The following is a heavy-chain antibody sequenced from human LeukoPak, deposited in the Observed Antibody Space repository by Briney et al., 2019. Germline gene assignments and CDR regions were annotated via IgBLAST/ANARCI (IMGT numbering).Heavy chain of an antibody. J-gene: IGHJ4*02. CDR2: ISSSSSYI. V-gene: IGHV3-21*04. CDR3: AKERQLVGGCFDY. D-gene: IGHD6-6*01. Sequence: GGSLRLSCAASGFTFSSYSMNWVRQAPGKGLEWVSSISSSSSYIYYADSVKGRFTISRDNAKNSLYLQMNSLRAEDTAVYYCAKERQLVGGCFDYWGQGTLVTVS. CDR1: GFTFSSYS.